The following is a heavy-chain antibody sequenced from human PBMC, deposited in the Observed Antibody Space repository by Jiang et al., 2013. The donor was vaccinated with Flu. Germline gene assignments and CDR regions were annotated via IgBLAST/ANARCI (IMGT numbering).Heavy chain of an antibody. CDR3: AHLRAVAGYFDH. CDR2: IYWDGDK. Sequence: KPTQTLTLTCTFSGFSLSTSGVGVGWIRQPPGKALEWLILIYWDGDKRYSPSLKSRVTITKDTSKNQVVLTMTNMDPVDTATYYCAHLRAVAGYFDHWGQGTLVTVSS. D-gene: IGHD6-19*01. CDR1: GFSLSTSGVG. V-gene: IGHV2-5*02. J-gene: IGHJ4*02.